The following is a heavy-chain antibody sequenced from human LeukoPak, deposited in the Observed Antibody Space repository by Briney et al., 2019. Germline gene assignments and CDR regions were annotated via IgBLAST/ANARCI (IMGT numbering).Heavy chain of an antibody. V-gene: IGHV3-7*01. CDR3: ARESFAARWD. CDR2: IKQDGSRK. J-gene: IGHJ4*02. Sequence: GGSLRLSCAASGFIFSNYGMSWVRQAPGKGLEWVANIKQDGSRKSYVDSVKGRFTISRDNANNLLYLQMNSLRAEDTAVYYCARESFAARWDWGQGTLVTVSS. CDR1: GFIFSNYG. D-gene: IGHD6-6*01.